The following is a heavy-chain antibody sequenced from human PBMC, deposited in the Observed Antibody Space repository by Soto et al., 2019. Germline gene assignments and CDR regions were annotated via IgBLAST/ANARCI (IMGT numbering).Heavy chain of an antibody. V-gene: IGHV1-69*08. J-gene: IGHJ4*02. Sequence: QVQLVQSGAEVKKPGSSVKVSCKASGGTFSSYTISWVRQAPGQGLEWMGRIIPILGIANYALKFQGRVTITADKSTSTAYMELSSLRSEDTAVYYCARDDILTGYTHWGQGTLVTVSS. D-gene: IGHD3-9*01. CDR3: ARDDILTGYTH. CDR2: IIPILGIA. CDR1: GGTFSSYT.